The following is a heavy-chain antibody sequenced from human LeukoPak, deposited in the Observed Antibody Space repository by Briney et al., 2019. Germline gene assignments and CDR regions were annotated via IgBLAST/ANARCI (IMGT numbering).Heavy chain of an antibody. D-gene: IGHD4-17*01. V-gene: IGHV4-61*02. J-gene: IGHJ3*02. CDR3: ARVRPSAYGDYGDAFDI. CDR2: IYTSGST. CDR1: GGSISSGSYY. Sequence: PSETLSLTCTVSGGSISSGSYYWSWIRQPAGKGLEWIGRIYTSGSTNYNPSLTSRVTISVDTSKNQFSLKLSSVTAADTAVYYCARVRPSAYGDYGDAFDIWGQGTMVTVSS.